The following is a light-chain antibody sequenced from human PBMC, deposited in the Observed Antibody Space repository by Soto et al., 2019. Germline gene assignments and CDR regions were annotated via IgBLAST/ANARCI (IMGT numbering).Light chain of an antibody. J-gene: IGKJ4*01. CDR2: DAS. CDR1: QDINIY. CDR3: QKYDSAPLT. V-gene: IGKV1-27*01. Sequence: DIQMTQSPSSLSASVGDRVTITCRAGQDINIYLAWYQQKPGKVPKLLISDASTLQSGVPSRFSGSGSGTDFTLTISSLQPEDVATYYCQKYDSAPLTFGGGTKVEIK.